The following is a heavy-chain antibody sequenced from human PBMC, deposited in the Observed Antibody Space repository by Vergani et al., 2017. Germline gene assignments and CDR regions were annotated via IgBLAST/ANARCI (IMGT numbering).Heavy chain of an antibody. D-gene: IGHD3-10*01. V-gene: IGHV3-20*04. CDR1: GLTFGDSD. CDR2: VKWNGDSS. Sequence: EVKLVGSGGGVVRPGGPLRSSCAALGLTFGDSDMNWVGKAPGKGLEWVSRVKWNGDSSVYADSVKGRFTISRDNAKNSLYLQMTSLRAEDTAFYYCARRGSRDTYYFDYWGQGALVTVSS. CDR3: ARRGSRDTYYFDY. J-gene: IGHJ4*02.